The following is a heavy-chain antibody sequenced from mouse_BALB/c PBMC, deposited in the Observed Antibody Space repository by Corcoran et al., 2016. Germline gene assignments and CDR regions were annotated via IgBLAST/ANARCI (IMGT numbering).Heavy chain of an antibody. CDR2: IYPGSGNT. D-gene: IGHD2-14*01. Sequence: QILLQQSGPELVKPGASVKISYKASDYTFTDYHINWVKQKPGQGLEWIGWIYPGSGNTKYNEKFKGKATLTVDTSSSTAYMQLSSLTSEDTAVYFCARRGYYMYDGFAYWGRGTLVTVSA. CDR1: DYTFTDYH. CDR3: ARRGYYMYDGFAY. V-gene: IGHV1-84*02. J-gene: IGHJ3*01.